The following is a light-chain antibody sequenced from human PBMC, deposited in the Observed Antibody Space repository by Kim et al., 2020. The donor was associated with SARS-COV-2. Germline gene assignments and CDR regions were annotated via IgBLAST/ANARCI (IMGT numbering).Light chain of an antibody. CDR2: GAS. CDR1: QSVSSN. J-gene: IGKJ5*01. CDR3: QQYNNWRPIT. V-gene: IGKV3-15*01. Sequence: EVVMTQSPVTLSVSPGERATLSCRASQSVSSNLAWYQQKLGQAPRLLIYGASTRATGIPARFSGSGSGTEFTLTISSLQSEDFAVYYCQQYNNWRPITFGQGTRLEIK.